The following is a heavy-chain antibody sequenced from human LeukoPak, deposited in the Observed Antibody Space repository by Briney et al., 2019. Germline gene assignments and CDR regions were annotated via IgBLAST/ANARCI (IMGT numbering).Heavy chain of an antibody. V-gene: IGHV3-21*01. CDR3: ARVPPYYYYYGMDV. J-gene: IGHJ6*02. CDR2: ISSSSSYM. CDR1: GFTFSSYS. Sequence: PGGSLRLSCAASGFTFSSYSMNWVRQAPGKGLEWVSSISSSSSYMYYADSVKGRFTISRDNAKSSLYLQMNSLRAEDTAVYYCARVPPYYYYYGMDVWGQGTTVTVSS.